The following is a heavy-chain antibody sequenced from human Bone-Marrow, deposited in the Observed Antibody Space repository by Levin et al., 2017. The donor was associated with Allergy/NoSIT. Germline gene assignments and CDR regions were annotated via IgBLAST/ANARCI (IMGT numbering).Heavy chain of an antibody. CDR1: GGTFSSYA. J-gene: IGHJ6*02. CDR2: IIPIFGTA. D-gene: IGHD6-19*01. V-gene: IGHV1-69*06. Sequence: GGSLRLSCKASGGTFSSYAISWVRQAPGQGLEWMGGIIPIFGTANYAQKFQGRVTITADKSTSTAYMELSSLRSEDTAVYYCARESSGKRKTTYYYYYYGMDGWGQGTTVTVSS. CDR3: ARESSGKRKTTYYYYYYGMDG.